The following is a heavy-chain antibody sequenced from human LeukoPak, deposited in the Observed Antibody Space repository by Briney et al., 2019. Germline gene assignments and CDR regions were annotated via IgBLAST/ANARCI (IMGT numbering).Heavy chain of an antibody. CDR2: IKQDGSEK. D-gene: IGHD3-22*01. CDR1: GFTFSSYW. Sequence: GGSLRLSCAASGFTFSSYWMSWVRQAPGKGLEWVANIKQDGSEKYYVDSVKGRFTISRDNSKNSLYLQMNSLRAEDTAVYYCAREGHYYDSSGLYPDAFDIWGQGTMVTVSS. CDR3: AREGHYYDSSGLYPDAFDI. J-gene: IGHJ3*02. V-gene: IGHV3-7*01.